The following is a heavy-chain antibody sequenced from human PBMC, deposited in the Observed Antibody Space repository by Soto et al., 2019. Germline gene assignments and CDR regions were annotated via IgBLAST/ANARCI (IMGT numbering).Heavy chain of an antibody. V-gene: IGHV1-2*04. D-gene: IGHD5-12*01. CDR2: INPNSGGT. CDR1: GYTFTGYY. J-gene: IGHJ5*02. CDR3: ARDHYSGYEDRPYNWFDP. Sequence: GASVKVSCKASGYTFTGYYMHWVRQAPGQGLEWMGWINPNSGGTNYAQKFQGWVTMTRDTSISTAYMELSRLRSDDTAVYYCARDHYSGYEDRPYNWFDPWGQGTLVTVSS.